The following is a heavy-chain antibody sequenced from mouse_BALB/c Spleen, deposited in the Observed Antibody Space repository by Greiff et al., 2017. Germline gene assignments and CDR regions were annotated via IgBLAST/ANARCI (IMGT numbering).Heavy chain of an antibody. J-gene: IGHJ4*01. CDR1: GFTFSSYA. Sequence: EVHLVESGGGLVKPGGSLKLSCAASGFTFSSYAMSWVRQTPEKRLEWVASISSGGSTYYPDSVKGRFTISRDNARNILYLQMSSLRSEDTAMYYCARVYGNYVGAMDYWGQGTSVTVSS. V-gene: IGHV5-6-5*01. CDR2: ISSGGST. CDR3: ARVYGNYVGAMDY. D-gene: IGHD2-10*02.